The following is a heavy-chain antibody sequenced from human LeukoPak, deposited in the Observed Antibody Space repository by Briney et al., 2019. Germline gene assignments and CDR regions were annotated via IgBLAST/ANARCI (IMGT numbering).Heavy chain of an antibody. CDR3: ARGRGVVVPAAIHNWFDP. V-gene: IGHV4-34*01. J-gene: IGHJ5*02. CDR1: GGSFSGYY. D-gene: IGHD2-2*01. CDR2: INHSGST. Sequence: PSETLSLTCAVYGGSFSGYYWSWIRQPPGKGLEWIGEINHSGSTNYNPSLNSRVTISVDTSKNQFSLKLSSVTAADTAVYYCARGRGVVVPAAIHNWFDPWGQGNLVSVSS.